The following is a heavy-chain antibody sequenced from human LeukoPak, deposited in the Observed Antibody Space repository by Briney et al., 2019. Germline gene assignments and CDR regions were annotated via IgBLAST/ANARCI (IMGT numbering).Heavy chain of an antibody. CDR3: ARSDNWNYSFWFDP. V-gene: IGHV4-39*01. D-gene: IGHD1-7*01. CDR2: IYYSGST. Sequence: KPSENLSLNCTVSGGSIRRSSYYLGWIRQPPGKGLEWVWSIYYSGSTCYNPSLKSRVTISVDMSKNQFSLKLSSVTAADTAVYYCARSDNWNYSFWFDPWGQGTLVTVSS. J-gene: IGHJ5*02. CDR1: GGSIRRSSYY.